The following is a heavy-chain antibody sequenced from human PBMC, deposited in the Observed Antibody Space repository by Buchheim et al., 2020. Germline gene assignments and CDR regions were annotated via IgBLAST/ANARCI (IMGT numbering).Heavy chain of an antibody. J-gene: IGHJ4*02. CDR3: ARGGAIYEVVAATHFDY. V-gene: IGHV4-34*01. Sequence: QVQLQQWGAGLLKPSETLSLTCAVYGGSFSGYYWSWIRQPPGKGLEWIGEINHSGSTNYNPSLKSRATISVDTSKNQFTLKLSSVTAADTAVYYCARGGAIYEVVAATHFDYWGQGTL. D-gene: IGHD2-15*01. CDR1: GGSFSGYY. CDR2: INHSGST.